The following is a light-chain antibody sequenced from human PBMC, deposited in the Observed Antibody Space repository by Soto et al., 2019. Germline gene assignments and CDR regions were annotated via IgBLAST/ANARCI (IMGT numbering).Light chain of an antibody. CDR2: EVS. V-gene: IGLV2-8*01. J-gene: IGLJ3*02. CDR3: SSYAGSNLGV. Sequence: QSALTQPPSASGSPGQSVTISCTGTSSDVGGYNYVSWYQQHPGKAPKLMIYEVSKRPSGVPDGFSGSKSGNTASLTVSGLQAEDGADYYCSSYAGSNLGVFGGGTKLTVL. CDR1: SSDVGGYNY.